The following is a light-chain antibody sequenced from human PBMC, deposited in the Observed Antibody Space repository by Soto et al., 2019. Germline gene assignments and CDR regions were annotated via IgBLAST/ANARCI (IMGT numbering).Light chain of an antibody. V-gene: IGKV3-11*01. CDR3: HHYGISPPWT. Sequence: EIVLTQSPATLSLSPGERATLSCRASQSVSSYLAWYQQKPGQAPRLLIYDASNRATGIPARFSGSGSGTDFTLTISSLEPEDFAVYYCHHYGISPPWTFGQVTKVEIK. CDR1: QSVSSY. J-gene: IGKJ1*01. CDR2: DAS.